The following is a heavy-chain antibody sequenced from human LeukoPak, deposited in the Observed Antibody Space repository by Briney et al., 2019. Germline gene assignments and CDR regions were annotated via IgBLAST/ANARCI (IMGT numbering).Heavy chain of an antibody. Sequence: PGGSLRLSCSASGFTFISYWMHWVRQAPGKGLVWVSRINGDGSSTIYADSVKGRFTISRDNAKNTLYLQMNSLRAEDTAVYYCTRGRTGMGDYWGQGTLVTVSS. J-gene: IGHJ4*02. D-gene: IGHD3-10*01. CDR1: GFTFISYW. CDR3: TRGRTGMGDY. CDR2: INGDGSST. V-gene: IGHV3-74*01.